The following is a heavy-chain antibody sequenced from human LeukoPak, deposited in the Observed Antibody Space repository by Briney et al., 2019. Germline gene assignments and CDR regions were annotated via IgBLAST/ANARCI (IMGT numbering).Heavy chain of an antibody. D-gene: IGHD3-22*01. Sequence: GGSLRLSCAASGFTFSSYWMSWVCQAPGKGLEWVANIKQDGSEKYYVDSVKGRFTISRDNAKNSLYLQMNSLRAEDTAVYYCARARSYYYDSSGYYDYFDYWGQGILVTVSS. V-gene: IGHV3-7*01. CDR1: GFTFSSYW. CDR3: ARARSYYYDSSGYYDYFDY. CDR2: IKQDGSEK. J-gene: IGHJ4*02.